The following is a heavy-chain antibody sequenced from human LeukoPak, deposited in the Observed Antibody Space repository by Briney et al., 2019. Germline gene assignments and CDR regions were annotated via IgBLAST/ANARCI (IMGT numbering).Heavy chain of an antibody. D-gene: IGHD6-19*01. CDR2: IDSSSST. Sequence: ASLRLSCVASGFTISSYALSWVRQAPGKGLEWVSTIDSSSSTYYADSVKGRFTVSRDNSKNALYLQVSSLRAEDTAVYYCAKLHKSGWYSSDYWGQGTLVTVSS. V-gene: IGHV3-23*01. CDR3: AKLHKSGWYSSDY. J-gene: IGHJ4*02. CDR1: GFTISSYA.